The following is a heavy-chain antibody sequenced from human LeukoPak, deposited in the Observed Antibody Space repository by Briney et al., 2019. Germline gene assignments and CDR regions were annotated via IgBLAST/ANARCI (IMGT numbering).Heavy chain of an antibody. CDR1: GFTFSSYA. V-gene: IGHV3-30*04. Sequence: GGSLRLSCAASGFTFSSYAMHWVRQSPGKGLEWVAVISYDGSNKYYADSVKGRFTISRDNSKNTLYLQMNSLRAEDTAVYYCARAGYSYGSTAPFYFDYWGQGTLVTVSS. CDR3: ARAGYSYGSTAPFYFDY. D-gene: IGHD5-18*01. J-gene: IGHJ4*02. CDR2: ISYDGSNK.